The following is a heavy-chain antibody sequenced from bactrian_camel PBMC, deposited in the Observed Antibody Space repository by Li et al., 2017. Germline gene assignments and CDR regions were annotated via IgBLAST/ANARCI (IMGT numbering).Heavy chain of an antibody. D-gene: IGHD7*01. Sequence: VQLVESGGGLVQPGGSLRLFCAASGFTPTNYHMTWVRQAPGKGLEWVSNIYSDGSNTYYADSVKGRFTISRDVAKNTVYLQMNSLKSDDTALYYCTTFSSSAWRHWGQGTQVTVS. V-gene: IGHV3-2*01. CDR2: IYSDGSNT. J-gene: IGHJ4*01. CDR1: GFTPTNYH. CDR3: TTFSSSAWRH.